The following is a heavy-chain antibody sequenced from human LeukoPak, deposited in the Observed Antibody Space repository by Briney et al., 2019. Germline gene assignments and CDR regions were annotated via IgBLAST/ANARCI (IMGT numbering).Heavy chain of an antibody. CDR3: AKDIGYSYGMDV. J-gene: IGHJ6*02. CDR1: GFTFDDYA. CDR2: ISWNSGSI. D-gene: IGHD5-18*01. V-gene: IGHV3-9*01. Sequence: GGSLRLSCAASGFTFDDYAMHWVRRAPGKGLEWVSGISWNSGSIGYADSVKGRFTISRDNAKNSLYLQMNSLRAEDTALYYCAKDIGYSYGMDVWGQGTTVTVSS.